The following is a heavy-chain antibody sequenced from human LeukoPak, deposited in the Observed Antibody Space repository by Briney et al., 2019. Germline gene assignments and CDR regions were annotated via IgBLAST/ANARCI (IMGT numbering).Heavy chain of an antibody. CDR3: VGDYDNFMDV. J-gene: IGHJ6*03. D-gene: IGHD3-9*01. CDR2: INPNSGGT. Sequence: GASVKVSCKASGYTFTDYYMHWVRQAPGQGLEWMGWINPNSGGTNSAQKFQGRVTMTRDTSISTAYMELSRLRFDDTAVYYCVGDYDNFMDVWGKGTTVTVSS. V-gene: IGHV1-2*02. CDR1: GYTFTDYY.